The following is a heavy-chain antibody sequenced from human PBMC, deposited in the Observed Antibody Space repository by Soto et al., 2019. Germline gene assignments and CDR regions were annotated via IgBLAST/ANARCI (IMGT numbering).Heavy chain of an antibody. V-gene: IGHV1-58*02. CDR2: IVVGSGNT. J-gene: IGHJ6*02. CDR1: GFTFTSSA. CDR3: AADPSQRDYYYYGMDV. Sequence: QMQLVQSGPEVKKPGTSVKVSCKASGFTFTSSAMQWVRQARGQRLEWIGWIVVGSGNTNYAQKFQETVTITRDMSTSTAYMELSSLRSEDTAVYYCAADPSQRDYYYYGMDVWGQGTTVTVSS.